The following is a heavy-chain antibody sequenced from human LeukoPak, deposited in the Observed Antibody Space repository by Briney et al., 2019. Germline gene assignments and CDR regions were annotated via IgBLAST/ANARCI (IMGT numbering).Heavy chain of an antibody. CDR1: GFTFISYS. CDR2: IISSSGYV. J-gene: IGHJ4*02. Sequence: GGSLRLSCAASGFTFISYSMNWVRQAPGKGLEWVSCIISSSGYVYYADSVKGRFTVSRDTAKNSLYLQMNSLRAEDTAVYYCASVAAAGIFWGQGTLVTVSS. CDR3: ASVAAAGIF. V-gene: IGHV3-21*01. D-gene: IGHD6-13*01.